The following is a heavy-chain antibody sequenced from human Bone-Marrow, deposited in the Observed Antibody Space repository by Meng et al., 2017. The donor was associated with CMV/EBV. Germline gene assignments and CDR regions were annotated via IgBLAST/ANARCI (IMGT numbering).Heavy chain of an antibody. D-gene: IGHD1/OR15-1a*01. J-gene: IGHJ4*02. CDR2: IYYDGGT. V-gene: IGHV4-39*07. Sequence: GPISSASYYRGWLRQPPGKGLENIGNIYYDGGTYYNPSLESRVTISQDTSKNQFSLRLTSVTAADTAVYYCASLRATGTGRGFADHWGQGTLVTVSS. CDR1: GPISSASYY. CDR3: ASLRATGTGRGFADH.